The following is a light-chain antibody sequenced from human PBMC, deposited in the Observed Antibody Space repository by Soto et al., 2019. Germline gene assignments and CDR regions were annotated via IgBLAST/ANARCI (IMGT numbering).Light chain of an antibody. CDR2: GAS. J-gene: IGKJ1*01. Sequence: EIVLTQSPGTLSLSTGERATLSCRASQSVSSSYLAWYQHKPGQAPRLLIYGASSRATGIPDRFSGGGSGTDFTLTISSLEPEDFAVFYCQQYGTSPWTFGQGTKVDIK. CDR1: QSVSSSY. CDR3: QQYGTSPWT. V-gene: IGKV3-20*01.